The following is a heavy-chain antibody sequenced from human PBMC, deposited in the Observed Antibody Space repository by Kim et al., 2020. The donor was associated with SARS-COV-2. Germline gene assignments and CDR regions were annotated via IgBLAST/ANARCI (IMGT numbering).Heavy chain of an antibody. D-gene: IGHD6-6*01. CDR3: ARGRIAARFSCFDP. V-gene: IGHV4-34*01. J-gene: IGHJ5*02. Sequence: NPSLKSRVTISVDTSKNQFSLKLSSVTAADTAIYYCARGRIAARFSCFDPWGQGTLVTVSS.